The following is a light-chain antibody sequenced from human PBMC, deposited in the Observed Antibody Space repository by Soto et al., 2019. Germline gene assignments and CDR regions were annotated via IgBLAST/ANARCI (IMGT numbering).Light chain of an antibody. CDR3: SSLTSTNTLA. CDR1: SSDVGGYNY. Sequence: QSVLTQPASVSGSPGQSITISCTGTSSDVGGYNYVSWYQQHPGKAPKLMIYEVSYRPSGVSNRFSGSKSGNTASLTISGLQAEDEAGYYCSSLTSTNTLAFGGGTKVNVL. V-gene: IGLV2-14*01. CDR2: EVS. J-gene: IGLJ2*01.